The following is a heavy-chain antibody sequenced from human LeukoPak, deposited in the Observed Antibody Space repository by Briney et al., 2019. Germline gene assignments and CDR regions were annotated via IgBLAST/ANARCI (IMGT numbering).Heavy chain of an antibody. CDR3: ARSGSGSYGYYYYGMDV. CDR2: IYHSGST. J-gene: IGHJ6*02. D-gene: IGHD3-10*01. Sequence: SETLSLTCAVSGGSISSGGYSWSWIRQPPGKGLEWIGYIYHSGSTYYNPSLKSRVTISLDRSKNQFSLELNSVTAADTAVYYCARSGSGSYGYYYYGMDVWGQGTTVTVSS. CDR1: GGSISSGGYS. V-gene: IGHV4-30-2*01.